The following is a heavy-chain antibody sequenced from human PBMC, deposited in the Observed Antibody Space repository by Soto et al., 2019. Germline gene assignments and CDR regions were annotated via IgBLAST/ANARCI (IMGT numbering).Heavy chain of an antibody. CDR1: GGTFSSYA. CDR2: IIPIFGTA. Sequence: SVKVSCKASGGTFSSYAISWVRQAPGQGLEWMGGIIPIFGTAKYAQKFQGRVTITADKSTSTAYMELSSLRSEDTTVYYCARDKAVVAATGDYYFDYWGQGTRVTVSS. J-gene: IGHJ4*02. CDR3: ARDKAVVAATGDYYFDY. D-gene: IGHD2-15*01. V-gene: IGHV1-69*06.